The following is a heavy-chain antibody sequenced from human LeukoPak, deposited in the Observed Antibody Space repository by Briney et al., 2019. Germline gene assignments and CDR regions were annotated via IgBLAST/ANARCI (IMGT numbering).Heavy chain of an antibody. Sequence: GGSLRLSCAASGFIVSSNYMSWVRQAPGKGLEWVSSIYSGGSTHYADSVEGRYTISRHNPNTLCLQMNSLKTEDTAVYHCARIRLDYSETRIDSFDIWGQGTMVTVSS. CDR1: GFIVSSNY. J-gene: IGHJ3*02. CDR2: IYSGGST. V-gene: IGHV3-53*04. CDR3: ARIRLDYSETRIDSFDI. D-gene: IGHD3-22*01.